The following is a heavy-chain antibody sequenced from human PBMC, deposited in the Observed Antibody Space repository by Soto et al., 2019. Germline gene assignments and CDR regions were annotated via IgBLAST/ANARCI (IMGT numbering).Heavy chain of an antibody. J-gene: IGHJ4*02. Sequence: PGGSLRLSCAASGFNVNSDYMNWVRQTPGKGLEWVASIYSGETTYYADSVRGRFTISSDKSKNTLYFQLSSLSIEDTAVYYCTRDGRGLGRLSLFEYWGQGVLLTLSS. V-gene: IGHV3-53*01. D-gene: IGHD2-21*02. CDR1: GFNVNSDY. CDR3: TRDGRGLGRLSLFEY. CDR2: IYSGETT.